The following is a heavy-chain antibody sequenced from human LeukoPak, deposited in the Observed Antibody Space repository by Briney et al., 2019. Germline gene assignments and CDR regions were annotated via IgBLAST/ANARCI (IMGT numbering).Heavy chain of an antibody. CDR3: AKGHVDTASDYYYYYMDV. CDR1: GFTFSSYG. Sequence: PGGSLRLSCAASGFTFSSYGMHWVRQAPGKGLEWVAFIRYDGSNKYYADSVKGRFTISRDNSKNTLYLQMNSLRAEDTAVYYCAKGHVDTASDYYYYYMDVWGKGTTVTVSS. CDR2: IRYDGSNK. V-gene: IGHV3-30*02. J-gene: IGHJ6*03. D-gene: IGHD5-18*01.